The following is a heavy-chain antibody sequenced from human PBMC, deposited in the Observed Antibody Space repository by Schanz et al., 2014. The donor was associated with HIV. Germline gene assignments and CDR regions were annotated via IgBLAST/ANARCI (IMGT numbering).Heavy chain of an antibody. Sequence: EEQLVESGGGLVQPGGSLRLSCAASGFTLSSYWMSWVRQAPGKGLEWVSTISAGVGTASYADSVKGRFTISRDNSKKMLFLQMNRLRAEDTAVYYCAIRTPMISFGAFDIWGRGTMVTVSS. V-gene: IGHV3-23*04. J-gene: IGHJ3*02. CDR3: AIRTPMISFGAFDI. CDR1: GFTLSSYW. D-gene: IGHD3-16*01. CDR2: ISAGVGTA.